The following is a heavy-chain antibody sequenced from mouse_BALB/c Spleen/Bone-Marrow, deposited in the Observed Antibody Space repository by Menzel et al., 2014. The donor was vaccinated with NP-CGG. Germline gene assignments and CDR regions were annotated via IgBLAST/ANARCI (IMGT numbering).Heavy chain of an antibody. CDR3: ARGYDYDSFAY. Sequence: VQLVESGPGLVAPSQSLSTTCTVSGFSLTTYGVYWVRQPPGKGLEWLGVIWAGGSTNYNSALMSRLSISKDNSKSQVFLKMNSLQTDDTAMYYCARGYDYDSFAYWGQGTLVTVSA. V-gene: IGHV2-9*02. CDR1: GFSLTTYG. CDR2: IWAGGST. J-gene: IGHJ3*01. D-gene: IGHD2-4*01.